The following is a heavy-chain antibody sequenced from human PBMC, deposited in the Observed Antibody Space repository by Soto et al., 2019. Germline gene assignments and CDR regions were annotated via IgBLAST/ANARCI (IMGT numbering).Heavy chain of an antibody. Sequence: EVQLVESGGGLVQPGGSLRLSCAASGIPVSSNYMTWVRQAPGKGLEWVSVLHSGGDTYYANSVKGRFTISRHDSTNTLFLQMSSLPPEDTAVYYCARDGPYYYASRMDVWGQGTTVTVSS. V-gene: IGHV3-53*04. CDR3: ARDGPYYYASRMDV. J-gene: IGHJ6*02. D-gene: IGHD3-10*01. CDR2: LHSGGDT. CDR1: GIPVSSNY.